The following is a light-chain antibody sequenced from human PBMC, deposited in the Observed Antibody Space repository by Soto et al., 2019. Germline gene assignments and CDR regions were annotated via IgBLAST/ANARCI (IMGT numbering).Light chain of an antibody. CDR1: NNDIAGYDF. J-gene: IGLJ1*01. V-gene: IGLV2-14*01. CDR3: SSYTSSSTYV. Sequence: QSVLTQPASVSGSPGQSITISCTGTNNDIAGYDFVSWYQHHPGKAPKLIIFGVSYRPSGVSHRFSGSKSGNTASLTISGLQAEDEADYYCSSYTSSSTYVFGTGTKLTVL. CDR2: GVS.